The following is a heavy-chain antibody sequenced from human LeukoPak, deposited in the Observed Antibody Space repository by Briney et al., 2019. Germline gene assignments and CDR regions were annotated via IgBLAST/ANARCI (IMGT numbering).Heavy chain of an antibody. Sequence: ASVKVSCKASGYTFTGYYMHWVRQAPGQGLEWMGWINPNSGGTNYAQKFQGRVTMTRDTSISTAYMELSRLRSDDTAVYYCAREKRDYVWGSYRPNWFDPWGQGTLVTVSS. CDR2: INPNSGGT. V-gene: IGHV1-2*02. D-gene: IGHD3-16*02. J-gene: IGHJ5*02. CDR3: AREKRDYVWGSYRPNWFDP. CDR1: GYTFTGYY.